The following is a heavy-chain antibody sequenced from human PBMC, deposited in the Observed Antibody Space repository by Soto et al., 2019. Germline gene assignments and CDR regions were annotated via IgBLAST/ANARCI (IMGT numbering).Heavy chain of an antibody. CDR3: PAGKLYPSLHYDY. CDR1: EFTFRSYD. V-gene: IGHV3-49*02. J-gene: IGHJ4*02. Sequence: PALILSCAASEFTFRSYDMSWVCQAPVMVPEGVGFIRSKAYGGTTEYAATVKGRFTISRDDSTSIAYLQMNSLKTEDTAVYYCPAGKLYPSLHYDYWAQGTL. CDR2: IRSKAYGGTT. D-gene: IGHD2-8*01.